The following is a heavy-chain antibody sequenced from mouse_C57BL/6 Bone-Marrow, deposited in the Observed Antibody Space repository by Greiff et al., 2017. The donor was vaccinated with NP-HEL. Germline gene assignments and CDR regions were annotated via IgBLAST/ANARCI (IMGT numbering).Heavy chain of an antibody. CDR3: TREGITTVVALYYYAMDY. V-gene: IGHV1-15*01. Sequence: VQLQQSGAELVRPGASVTLSCKASGYTFTDYEMHWVKQTPVHGLEWIGAIDPETGGTAYNQKFKGKAILTADKSSSTAYMELRSLTSEDSAVYYCTREGITTVVALYYYAMDYWGQGTSVTVSS. CDR1: GYTFTDYE. J-gene: IGHJ4*01. D-gene: IGHD1-1*01. CDR2: IDPETGGT.